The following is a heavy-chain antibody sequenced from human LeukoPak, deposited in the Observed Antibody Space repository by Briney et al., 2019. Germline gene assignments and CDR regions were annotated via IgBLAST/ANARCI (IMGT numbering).Heavy chain of an antibody. CDR3: ARVDRRGGYNYWVFDY. CDR1: GGSISSYY. J-gene: IGHJ4*02. V-gene: IGHV4-59*08. Sequence: KTSETLSLTCTVSGGSISSYYWSWIRQPPGKGLEWIGYIYYSGSTNYNPSLKSRVTISVDTSKNQFSLKLSSVTAADTAVYYCARVDRRGGYNYWVFDYWGQGTLVTVSS. CDR2: IYYSGST. D-gene: IGHD5-24*01.